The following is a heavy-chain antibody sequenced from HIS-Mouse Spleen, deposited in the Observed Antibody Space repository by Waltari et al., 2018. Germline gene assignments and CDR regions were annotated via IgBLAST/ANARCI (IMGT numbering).Heavy chain of an antibody. CDR2: INHSGST. Sequence: QVQLQQWGAGLLKPSETLSLTCAVYGGSFSGYYWTWIRHPPGKGLEWIGEINHSGSTNYNPSLKSRVTISVDTSKNQFSLKLSSVTAADTAVYYCARVTFYYDSSGYLPSQFDYWGQGTLVTVSS. CDR1: GGSFSGYY. D-gene: IGHD3-22*01. V-gene: IGHV4-34*01. CDR3: ARVTFYYDSSGYLPSQFDY. J-gene: IGHJ4*02.